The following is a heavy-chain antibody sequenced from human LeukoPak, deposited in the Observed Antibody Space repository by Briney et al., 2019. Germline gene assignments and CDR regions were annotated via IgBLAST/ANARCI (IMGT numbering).Heavy chain of an antibody. D-gene: IGHD2-15*01. V-gene: IGHV3-7*03. CDR1: GFTFSGYW. CDR2: VTQDGSEK. J-gene: IGHJ4*02. Sequence: GGSLRLSCAASGFTFSGYWMSWVRQAPGKGLEWVATVTQDGSEKYYVDSVKGRFTISRDNAKNSLYLQMNSLRAEDTAVYYCARGGAYCSGGSCYWVYWGQGTLVTVSS. CDR3: ARGGAYCSGGSCYWVY.